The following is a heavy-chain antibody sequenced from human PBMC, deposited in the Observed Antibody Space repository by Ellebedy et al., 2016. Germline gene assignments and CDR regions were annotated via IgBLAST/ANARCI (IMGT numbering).Heavy chain of an antibody. CDR2: ISSNENNK. CDR3: ARNTGGYDGMIDY. V-gene: IGHV3-30-3*01. J-gene: IGHJ4*02. D-gene: IGHD5-12*01. CDR1: EFTLSSYA. Sequence: GGSLRLXCAASEFTLSSYAMYWVRQAPGKGLEWVSFISSNENNKYYADSVKGRFTISRDNSRNILYLQMNSLRADDTAVYYCARNTGGYDGMIDYWGQGDLVTVSS.